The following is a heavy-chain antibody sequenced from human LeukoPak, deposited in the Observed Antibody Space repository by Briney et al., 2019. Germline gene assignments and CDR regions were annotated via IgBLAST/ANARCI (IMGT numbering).Heavy chain of an antibody. J-gene: IGHJ6*02. V-gene: IGHV3-7*03. CDR2: VNRDGSET. CDR3: ARNNGMDV. CDR1: GFALSSHW. Sequence: GGSLRLSCAASGFALSSHWMTWVRQVPGRGPEWVANVNRDGSETYYLDFVKGRFTISKDNAKNSLYLQMNSLRAEDTALYHCARNNGMDVWGQGTTVIVSS.